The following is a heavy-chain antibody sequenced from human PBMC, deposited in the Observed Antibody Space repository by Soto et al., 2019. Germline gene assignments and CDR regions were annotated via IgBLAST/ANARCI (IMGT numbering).Heavy chain of an antibody. CDR3: ARGGSNDWQVAFDI. V-gene: IGHV4-34*01. CDR2: INHSGNN. Sequence: PPETLSLTCVVSGGSFSTYYYNWIRQSPGKGLEWIGEINHSGNNNYSPSLKSRVTMSLDTSKNQFSLKLASVTAADTAVYYCARGGSNDWQVAFDIWGQGTMVTVSS. D-gene: IGHD3-9*01. CDR1: GGSFSTYY. J-gene: IGHJ3*02.